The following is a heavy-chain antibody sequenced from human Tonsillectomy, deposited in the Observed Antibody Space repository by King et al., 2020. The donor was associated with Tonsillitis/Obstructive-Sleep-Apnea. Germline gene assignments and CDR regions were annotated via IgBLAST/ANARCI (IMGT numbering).Heavy chain of an antibody. CDR3: RADWDFTIFGGLMPPLDY. J-gene: IGHJ4*02. D-gene: IGHD3-3*01. V-gene: IGHV3-15*01. CDR1: GFTFNDAW. Sequence: VQLVESGGGLVKPGGSLRLSCAATGFTFNDAWMSWVRQAPGKGLEWVARIKSKTDGGTTDYAAPVTGRFTISRDDSKNTVYLHMSMLKTEDTAMYYCRADWDFTIFGGLMPPLDYWGQGTQVTVSS. CDR2: IKSKTDGGTT.